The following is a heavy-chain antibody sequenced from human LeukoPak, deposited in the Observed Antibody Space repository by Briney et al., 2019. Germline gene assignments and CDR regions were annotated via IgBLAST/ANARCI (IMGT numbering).Heavy chain of an antibody. Sequence: PGGSLRLSCAASGFTFSSYSMNWVRQAPGKGLEWVSSISSSSSYIYYADSVKGRFTFSRDNAKNSLYLQMNSLRAEDTAVYYCARDGYCSGGSCYWDAFDIWGQGTMVTVSS. CDR1: GFTFSSYS. J-gene: IGHJ3*02. D-gene: IGHD2-15*01. V-gene: IGHV3-21*01. CDR3: ARDGYCSGGSCYWDAFDI. CDR2: ISSSSSYI.